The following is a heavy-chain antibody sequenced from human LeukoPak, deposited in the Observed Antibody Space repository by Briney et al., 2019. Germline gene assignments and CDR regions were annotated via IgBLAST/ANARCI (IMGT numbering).Heavy chain of an antibody. V-gene: IGHV4-59*12. CDR2: IYYSGGT. J-gene: IGHJ4*02. CDR1: GGSISSYY. Sequence: SETLSLTCTVSGGSISSYYWSWIRQPPGKGLEWIGYIYYSGGTNYNPSLKSRVTISVDTSKNQFSLKLSSVTAADTAVYYCARGGLYYYGSGSYYGYWGQGTLVTVSS. D-gene: IGHD3-10*01. CDR3: ARGGLYYYGSGSYYGY.